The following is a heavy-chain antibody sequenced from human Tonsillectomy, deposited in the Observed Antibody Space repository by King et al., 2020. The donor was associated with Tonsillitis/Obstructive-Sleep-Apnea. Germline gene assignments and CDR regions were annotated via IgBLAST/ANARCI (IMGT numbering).Heavy chain of an antibody. CDR2: ISYDGSNK. D-gene: IGHD3-16*02. J-gene: IGHJ6*03. V-gene: IGHV3-30*01. CDR3: ARNGGDYVWGSYRDMDV. CDR1: GFTFSSYA. Sequence: QLVQSGGGVVQPGRSLRLSCAASGFTFSSYAMHWVRQAPGKGLEWVAVISYDGSNKYYADSVKGRFTISRDNSKNTLYLQMNSLRAEDTVVYYCARNGGDYVWGSYRDMDVWGKGTTVTVSS.